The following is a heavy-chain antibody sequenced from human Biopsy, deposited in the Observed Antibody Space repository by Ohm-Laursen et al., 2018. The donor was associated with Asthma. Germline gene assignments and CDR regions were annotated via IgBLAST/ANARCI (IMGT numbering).Heavy chain of an antibody. J-gene: IGHJ3*02. CDR1: GYTFINYA. Sequence: SVKVSCKTSGYTFINYAIHWVRQAPRQRLEWMGWINAGNGNTKYSQKFQGRVTISRDTSASTAYMDLSSLRSEDTAVYYCARAYYDFLTGQVNDAFAMWGQGTMVTVSS. D-gene: IGHD3-9*01. V-gene: IGHV1-3*01. CDR2: INAGNGNT. CDR3: ARAYYDFLTGQVNDAFAM.